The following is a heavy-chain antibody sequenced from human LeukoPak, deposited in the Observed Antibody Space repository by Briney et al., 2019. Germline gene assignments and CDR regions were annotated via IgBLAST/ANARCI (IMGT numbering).Heavy chain of an antibody. D-gene: IGHD6-19*01. CDR1: GYTFTGYY. V-gene: IGHV1-2*02. CDR2: INPNSGGT. J-gene: IGHJ5*02. Sequence: ASGKVSCKASGYTFTGYYMHWVRQAPGQGLEWMGWINPNSGGTNYAQKFQGRVTMTRDTSISTAYMELSRLRSDDTAVYYCARDRPWTNQLIAVAGKNWFDPWGQGTLVTVSS. CDR3: ARDRPWTNQLIAVAGKNWFDP.